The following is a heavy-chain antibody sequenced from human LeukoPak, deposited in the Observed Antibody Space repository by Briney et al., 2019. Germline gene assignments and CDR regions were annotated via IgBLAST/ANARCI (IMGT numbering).Heavy chain of an antibody. CDR3: AREPVVIIGRDAFDM. CDR1: GFTFSSYS. J-gene: IGHJ3*02. CDR2: ISSSSSTR. D-gene: IGHD3-22*01. V-gene: IGHV3-48*01. Sequence: GGSLRLSCAASGFTFSSYSMNWVRQAPVKGLEWVSYISSSSSTRYYADSVKGRFTISRDNGKNSLYLQMNSLRAEDTAVYYCAREPVVIIGRDAFDMWGQGTMVTVSS.